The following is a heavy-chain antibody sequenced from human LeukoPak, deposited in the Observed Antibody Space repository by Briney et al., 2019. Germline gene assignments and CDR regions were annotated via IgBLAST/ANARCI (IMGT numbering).Heavy chain of an antibody. D-gene: IGHD3-3*01. CDR3: ARADYDFWSGYYID. V-gene: IGHV3-30*03. CDR2: ISYDGSNK. J-gene: IGHJ4*02. Sequence: GGSLRLSCAASGFTFSSYGMHWVRQAPGKGLEWVAVISYDGSNKYYADSVKGRFTIPRDNSKNTLYLQMNSLRAEDTAVYYCARADYDFWSGYYIDWGQGTLVTVSS. CDR1: GFTFSSYG.